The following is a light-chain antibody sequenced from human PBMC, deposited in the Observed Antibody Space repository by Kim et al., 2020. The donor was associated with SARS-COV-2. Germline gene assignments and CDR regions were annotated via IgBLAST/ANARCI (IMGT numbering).Light chain of an antibody. CDR2: QNS. CDR1: KLGDKL. V-gene: IGLV3-1*01. J-gene: IGLJ7*01. Sequence: SYELTQPPSVSVSPGQTASITCSGDKLGDKLASWYQQKAGQSPVLVMYQNSKRYSGIPGRFSGSNSGNTATLTISGTQAMDEADYFCQAWDSFTAVFGGGTQLTVL. CDR3: QAWDSFTAV.